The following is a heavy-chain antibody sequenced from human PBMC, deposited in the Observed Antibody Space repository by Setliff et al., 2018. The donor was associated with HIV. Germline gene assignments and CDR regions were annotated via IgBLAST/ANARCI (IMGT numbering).Heavy chain of an antibody. CDR2: VDPEDGDT. J-gene: IGHJ6*03. Sequence: ASVKVSCKASGYTFTDYYMDWVQQAPGKGLEWMGRVDPEDGDTIYSEKFQGRVTIIAETSTDTAYMELSSLRSEDTAVYYCTAWGHSGSLGHYTDVWGKGTTGTV. CDR3: TAWGHSGSLGHYTDV. V-gene: IGHV1-69-2*01. CDR1: GYTFTDYY. D-gene: IGHD1-26*01.